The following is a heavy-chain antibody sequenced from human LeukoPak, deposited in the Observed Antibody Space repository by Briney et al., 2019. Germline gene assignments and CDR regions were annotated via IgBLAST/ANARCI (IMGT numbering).Heavy chain of an antibody. CDR1: GYTFTSYG. J-gene: IGHJ4*02. CDR3: AREQASGYDSYFDY. Sequence: ASVTVSCKASGYTFTSYGISWVRQAPGQGLEWMGWISAYNGNTNYAQKLQGRVTMTTDTSTSTAYMELRSLRSDDTAVYYCAREQASGYDSYFDYWGQGTLVTVSS. V-gene: IGHV1-18*01. CDR2: ISAYNGNT. D-gene: IGHD5-12*01.